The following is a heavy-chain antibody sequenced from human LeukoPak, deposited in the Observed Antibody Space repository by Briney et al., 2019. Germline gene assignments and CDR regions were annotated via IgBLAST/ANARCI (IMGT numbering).Heavy chain of an antibody. Sequence: GGSLRLSCAASGFTFSSYAMSWVRQAPGKGLEWVSAISGSGGSTYYADPVKGRFTISRDNSKNTLYLQMNSLRAEDTAVYYCAKRETRYYDILTGYYTYWGQGTLVTVSS. V-gene: IGHV3-23*01. CDR2: ISGSGGST. CDR3: AKRETRYYDILTGYYTY. CDR1: GFTFSSYA. J-gene: IGHJ4*02. D-gene: IGHD3-9*01.